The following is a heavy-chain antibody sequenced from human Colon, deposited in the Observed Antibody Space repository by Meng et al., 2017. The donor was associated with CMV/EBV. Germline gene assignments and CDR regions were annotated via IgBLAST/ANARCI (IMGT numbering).Heavy chain of an antibody. V-gene: IGHV3-23*01. D-gene: IGHD6-19*01. Sequence: LSCATAGFTFSSFAMTWVRQAPGKGLEWVSAITGGGNTYYADSVKGRSTISRDNSKNTLYLQMNSLRAEDTAVYYCAKLYDSGWVDYWGQGTLVTVSS. CDR1: GFTFSSFA. J-gene: IGHJ4*02. CDR2: ITGGGNT. CDR3: AKLYDSGWVDY.